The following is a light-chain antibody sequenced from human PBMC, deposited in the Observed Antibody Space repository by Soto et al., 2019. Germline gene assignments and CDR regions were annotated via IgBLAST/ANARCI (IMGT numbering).Light chain of an antibody. CDR2: DAS. V-gene: IGKV3-11*01. CDR1: QSVSGY. CDR3: HQRQSWPRT. Sequence: IGLTQSPVALSLSPGERATLSCRASQSVSGYLAWYQQKPGQAPRLLIYDASYRATGIPARFSASGSGTDFTLTISDVQPEDFALYYCHQRQSWPRTFGQGTKV. J-gene: IGKJ1*01.